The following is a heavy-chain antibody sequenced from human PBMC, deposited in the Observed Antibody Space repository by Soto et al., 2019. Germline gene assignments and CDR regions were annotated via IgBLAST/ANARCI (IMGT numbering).Heavy chain of an antibody. J-gene: IGHJ4*02. CDR2: IIPIFGTA. CDR1: GGTFSSYA. CDR3: ARGPSAYYYDSSGYYYFDY. D-gene: IGHD3-22*01. Sequence: QVQRVQSGAEVKKPGSSVKVSCKASGGTFSSYAISWVRQAPGQGLEWMGGIIPIFGTANYAQKFQGRVTMTADESTSTAYMELSSLRSEDTAVYYCARGPSAYYYDSSGYYYFDYWGQGTLVTVSS. V-gene: IGHV1-69*01.